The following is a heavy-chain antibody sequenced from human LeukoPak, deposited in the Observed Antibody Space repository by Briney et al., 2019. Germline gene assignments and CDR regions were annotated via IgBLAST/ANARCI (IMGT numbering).Heavy chain of an antibody. D-gene: IGHD4-17*01. V-gene: IGHV1-69*13. CDR3: ARGTDYGDYPRSYRYWYFDL. CDR2: IIPIFGTA. J-gene: IGHJ2*01. CDR1: GGTFSSYA. Sequence: SVKVSCKASGGTFSSYAISWVRQAPGQGLEWMGGIIPIFGTANYAQKFQGRVTITADESTSTAYMELSSLRSEDTDVYYCARGTDYGDYPRSYRYWYFDLWGRGTLVTVSS.